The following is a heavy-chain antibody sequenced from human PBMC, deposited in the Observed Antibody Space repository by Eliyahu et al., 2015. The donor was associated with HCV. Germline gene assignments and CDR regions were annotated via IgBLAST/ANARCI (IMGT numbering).Heavy chain of an antibody. CDR1: NFFITTGSF. Sequence: QVQLQESGPGLVKPSETLSLTCTVSNFFITTGSFWAWXRQPPGXGLEWIGNIXHTGPTSYXLSLKGRVTISVDTSRNQFSLRXTSVTAADTAVYYCARVRDFYGTTAFFDFWGQGALVTVSS. V-gene: IGHV4-38-2*02. CDR2: IXHTGPT. J-gene: IGHJ4*01. CDR3: ARVRDFYGTTAFFDF. D-gene: IGHD2/OR15-2a*01.